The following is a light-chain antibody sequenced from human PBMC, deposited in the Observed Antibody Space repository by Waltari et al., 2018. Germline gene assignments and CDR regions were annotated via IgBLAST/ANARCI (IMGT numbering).Light chain of an antibody. CDR2: DAP. J-gene: IGKJ1*01. V-gene: IGKV3-20*01. CDR1: QSVSRY. Sequence: EIVLTQSPDTLSLSPGETATLSCRASQSVSRYLAWYQQKPGQAPRLLIYDAPSRATGIPDRFSGSGSGTDFSLTISRLEPDDFAVYYCQKYVSLPATFGQGTKVEIK. CDR3: QKYVSLPAT.